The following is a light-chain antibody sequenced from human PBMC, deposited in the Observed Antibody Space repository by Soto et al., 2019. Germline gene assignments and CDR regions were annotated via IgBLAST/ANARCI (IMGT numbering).Light chain of an antibody. V-gene: IGLV3-25*02. Sequence: ELTQLPSVSVSPGQTARITCSGDALPKQYAYWYQQKPGQAPVVVIYKDNGRPSGIPERFSCSGSETTITLTISGVQAEDEAYYYCQSSDSSGRYPYVFGTGTKVTVL. CDR1: ALPKQY. CDR2: KDN. J-gene: IGLJ1*01. CDR3: QSSDSSGRYPYV.